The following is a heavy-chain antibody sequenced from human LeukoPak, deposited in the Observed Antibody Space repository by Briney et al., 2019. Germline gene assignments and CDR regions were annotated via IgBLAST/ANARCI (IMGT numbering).Heavy chain of an antibody. J-gene: IGHJ4*02. V-gene: IGHV3-23*01. CDR3: ATSRNIVATSGFDS. CDR2: ISADGGTP. D-gene: IGHD5-12*01. CDR1: GFTFSSYA. Sequence: GGSLRLSCAASGFTFSSYAMSWVRQAPGKGLEWVSGISADGGTPFYADSVKGRFTISRDSSQNTLFLQMSSLRVEDTAVYYCATSRNIVATSGFDSWGQGTLVTVSS.